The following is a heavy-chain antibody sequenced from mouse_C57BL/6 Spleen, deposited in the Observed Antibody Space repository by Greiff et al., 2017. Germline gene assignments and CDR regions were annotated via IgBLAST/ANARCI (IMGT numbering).Heavy chain of an antibody. CDR2: IYPGDGDT. V-gene: IGHV1-80*01. CDR1: GYAFSIYW. CDR3: AKSSTVVAEDY. D-gene: IGHD1-1*01. Sequence: VQLQESGAELVKPGASVKISCKASGYAFSIYWMNWVKQRPGKGLEWIGQIYPGDGDTNYNGKFKGKATLTADKSSSTAYMQLSSLTSEDSAVYFCAKSSTVVAEDYWGQGTTLTVSS. J-gene: IGHJ2*01.